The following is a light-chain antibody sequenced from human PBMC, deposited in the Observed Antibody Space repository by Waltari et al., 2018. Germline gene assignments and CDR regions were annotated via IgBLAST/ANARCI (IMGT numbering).Light chain of an antibody. CDR2: DAS. J-gene: IGKJ1*01. CDR3: QKYVNLPAT. V-gene: IGKV3-20*01. CDR1: QSVGKY. Sequence: EIVFTQSPGTLSLSPGERATLSCRASQSVGKYLAWYQQKPGQAPRLPIYDASTRATGIPDRFSGSGSGTDFSLTISRLEPEDFAVYYCQKYVNLPATFGQGTKVEI.